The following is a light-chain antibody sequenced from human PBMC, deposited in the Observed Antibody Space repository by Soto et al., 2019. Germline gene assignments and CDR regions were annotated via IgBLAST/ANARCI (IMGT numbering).Light chain of an antibody. CDR1: QSISSW. CDR2: DAS. CDR3: QQYTTYPWT. Sequence: IQMTQSPSTLSGSVGDRVTITCRASQSISSWLAWYQQKPGRAPKVLIFDASSLESGVPSRFSGSGSATEFTLTISSLQPDDFATYYCQQYTTYPWTFGQGTKVDIK. V-gene: IGKV1-5*01. J-gene: IGKJ1*01.